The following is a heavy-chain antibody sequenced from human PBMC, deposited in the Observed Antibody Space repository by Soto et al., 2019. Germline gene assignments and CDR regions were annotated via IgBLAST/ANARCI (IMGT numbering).Heavy chain of an antibody. J-gene: IGHJ6*03. CDR3: ARAPSIVGATSMDYYMDV. CDR1: GYTFTSYD. V-gene: IGHV1-8*01. Sequence: ASVKVSCKASGYTFTSYDINWVRQATGQGLEWMGWMNPNSSNTGYAQKFQGRVTMTRNTSISTAYMELSSLRSEDTAVYYCARAPSIVGATSMDYYMDVWGKGTTVTVSS. D-gene: IGHD1-26*01. CDR2: MNPNSSNT.